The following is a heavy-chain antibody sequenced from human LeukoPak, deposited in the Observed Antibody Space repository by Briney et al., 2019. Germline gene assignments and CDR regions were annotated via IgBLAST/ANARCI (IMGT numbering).Heavy chain of an antibody. CDR1: GFTFSSYA. CDR3: AKGRRGSGWYFVGY. V-gene: IGHV3-23*01. J-gene: IGHJ4*02. CDR2: ISGSGGST. D-gene: IGHD6-19*01. Sequence: QAGGSLRLSCAASGFTFSSYAMSWVRQAPGKGLEWVSAISGSGGSTYYADSVKGRFTISRDNSKNTLYLQMNSLRAEDTAVYYCAKGRRGSGWYFVGYWGQGTLVTVSS.